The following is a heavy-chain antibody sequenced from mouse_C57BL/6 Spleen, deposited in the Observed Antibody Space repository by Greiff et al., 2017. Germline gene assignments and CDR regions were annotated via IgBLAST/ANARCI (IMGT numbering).Heavy chain of an antibody. Sequence: EVKLMESGPELVKPGASVKISCKASGYSFTGYYMHWVKQSHGNILDWIGYIYPYNGVSSYNQKFKGKATLTVDKSSSTAYMELRSLTSEDSAVYYCARASYYSNSYYAMDYWGQGTSVTVSS. D-gene: IGHD2-5*01. J-gene: IGHJ4*01. CDR2: IYPYNGVS. V-gene: IGHV1-31*01. CDR1: GYSFTGYY. CDR3: ARASYYSNSYYAMDY.